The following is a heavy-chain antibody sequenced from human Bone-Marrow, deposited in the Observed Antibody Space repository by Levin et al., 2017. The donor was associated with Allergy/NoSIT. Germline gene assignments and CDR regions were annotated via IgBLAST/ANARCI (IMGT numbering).Heavy chain of an antibody. Sequence: GGSLRLSCKASGFSFSRHDMHWVRQATGKGLEWVSVIGTEGDTYYPDSVKGRFTISRENAKNSLYLQMNSLRAGDTAVYYCARGGRDYGGNSVDYWGQGTLVTVSS. J-gene: IGHJ4*02. CDR3: ARGGRDYGGNSVDY. V-gene: IGHV3-13*01. CDR1: GFSFSRHD. CDR2: IGTEGDT. D-gene: IGHD4-23*01.